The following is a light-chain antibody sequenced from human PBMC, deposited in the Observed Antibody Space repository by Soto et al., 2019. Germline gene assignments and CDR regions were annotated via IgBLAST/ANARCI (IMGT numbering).Light chain of an antibody. V-gene: IGKV2-30*01. CDR1: QSVVYSRDGIAY. CDR3: MQGTRWPPT. Sequence: DVVMTQSPLSLPVTLGQSASISCSSSQSVVYSRDGIAYLSWFQQRPGQSPRRLIYRASKRDSGVPDRFSGGGSGTNFTLKMSRVKAEDGGVYYFMQGTRWPPTFGRGTKVEFK. J-gene: IGKJ1*01. CDR2: RAS.